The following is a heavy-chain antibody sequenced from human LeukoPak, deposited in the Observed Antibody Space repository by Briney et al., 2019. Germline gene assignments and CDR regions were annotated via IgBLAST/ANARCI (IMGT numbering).Heavy chain of an antibody. D-gene: IGHD3-10*02. J-gene: IGHJ4*02. CDR2: IYYSGST. CDR1: GGSVSSGSYY. CDR3: ARAVPFDY. V-gene: IGHV4-61*01. Sequence: SETLSLTCTVSGGSVSSGSYYWSWIRQPPGKGLEWIGYIYYSGSTNYNPSLKSRVTISVDTSKNQFSLKLSSVIAADTAVYYCARAVPFDYWGQGTLVTVSS.